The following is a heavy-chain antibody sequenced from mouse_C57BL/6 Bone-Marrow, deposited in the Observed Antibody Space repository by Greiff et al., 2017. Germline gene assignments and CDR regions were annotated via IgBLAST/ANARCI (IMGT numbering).Heavy chain of an antibody. CDR1: GFTFSNYA. CDR2: ISDGGSYT. CDR3: AGDPFCDDDFAY. Sequence: EVKLVESGGGLVKPGGSLKLSCAASGFTFSNYAMYWVRQTPERRLEWVANISDGGSYTYYPDNVKGLFTISIDNAKNNLYLEMSHLQSEDAAMYYCAGDPFCDDDFAYWGQGTMVTVSA. D-gene: IGHD2-4*01. J-gene: IGHJ3*01. V-gene: IGHV5-4*01.